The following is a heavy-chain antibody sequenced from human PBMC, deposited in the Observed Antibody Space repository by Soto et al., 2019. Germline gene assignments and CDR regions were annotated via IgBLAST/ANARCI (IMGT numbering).Heavy chain of an antibody. CDR2: ISAYNGNT. D-gene: IGHD6-13*01. CDR1: GYTFTSYG. Sequence: ASVKVSCKASGYTFTSYGISWVRQAPGQGLEWMGWISAYNGNTNYAPKLQGRVTMTTDTSTSTGHMELRSLRSDDTAVDYCAREVGSSWSPRILNGAVPGGQGTLVTVSS. CDR3: AREVGSSWSPRILNGAVP. J-gene: IGHJ5*02. V-gene: IGHV1-18*01.